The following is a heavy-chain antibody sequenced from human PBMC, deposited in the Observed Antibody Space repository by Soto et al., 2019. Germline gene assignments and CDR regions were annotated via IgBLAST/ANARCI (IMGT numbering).Heavy chain of an antibody. CDR1: GFTFSSYS. CDR2: ISSSSSYI. V-gene: IGHV3-21*01. Sequence: GGSLRLSCAASGFTFSSYSMNWVRQAPGKGLEWVSSISSSSSYIYYADSVKGRFTISRDNAKNSLYLQMNSLRAEDTAVYYCARGAPSIAVAGTGYWGQGTLVTVS. D-gene: IGHD6-19*01. J-gene: IGHJ4*02. CDR3: ARGAPSIAVAGTGY.